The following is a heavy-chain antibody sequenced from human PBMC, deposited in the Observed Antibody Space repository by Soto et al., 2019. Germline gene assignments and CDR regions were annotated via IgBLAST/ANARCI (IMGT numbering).Heavy chain of an antibody. CDR1: GGSISSYY. CDR3: ARFNYAIEGNWFDP. CDR2: IYYSGST. J-gene: IGHJ5*02. Sequence: SETLSLTCTVSGGSISSYYWSWIRQPPGKGLEWIGYIYYSGSTNYNPSLKSRVTISVDTSKNQFSLKLSSVTAADTAVYYCARFNYAIEGNWFDPWGQGTLVTGSS. D-gene: IGHD4-4*01. V-gene: IGHV4-59*01.